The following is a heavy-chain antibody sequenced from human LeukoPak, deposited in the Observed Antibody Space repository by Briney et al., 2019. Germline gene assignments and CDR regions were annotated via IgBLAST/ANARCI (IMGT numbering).Heavy chain of an antibody. CDR1: VGSISKYY. V-gene: IGHV4-59*01. CDR3: ARGRWNDLYFDY. J-gene: IGHJ4*02. CDR2: IYNSGST. Sequence: SETLSLTCTVSVGSISKYYWSWIRQPPGKGLEWIGYIYNSGSTKYNPSLKSRVTISVDTSKNQFSLKLRSVPAADTAFYYCARGRWNDLYFDYWGQGALVTVSS. D-gene: IGHD1-1*01.